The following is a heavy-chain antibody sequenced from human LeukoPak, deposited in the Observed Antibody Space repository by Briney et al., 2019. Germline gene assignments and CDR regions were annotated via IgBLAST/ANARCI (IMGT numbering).Heavy chain of an antibody. CDR1: GFTFSSYG. CDR3: AKDMTTVTADY. D-gene: IGHD4-17*01. Sequence: GGSLRLSCAASGFTFSSYGMHWVRQAPGKGLEWVAVISYDGSNKYYADSVKGRFTISRDNSKNTLYLQMSSLRAEDTAVYYCAKDMTTVTADYWGQGTLVTVSS. CDR2: ISYDGSNK. J-gene: IGHJ4*02. V-gene: IGHV3-30*18.